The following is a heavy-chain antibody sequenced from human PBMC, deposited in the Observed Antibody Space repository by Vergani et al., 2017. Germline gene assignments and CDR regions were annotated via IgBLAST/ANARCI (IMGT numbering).Heavy chain of an antibody. CDR2: ISSSGSP. V-gene: IGHV4-39*07. Sequence: QLQLQESGPGLVKPSETLSLSCRVSGDSISRSHYYWGFIRQPPGKGLEWIGSISSSGSPYYNPTLKSRLAFSVDTSNNQFSLRMTSLTAADTAIYYCARDRYLYCRSTTSCHNCFDPWGQGSLVTVSS. CDR1: GDSISRSHYY. D-gene: IGHD2/OR15-2a*01. J-gene: IGHJ5*02. CDR3: ARDRYLYCRSTTSCHNCFDP.